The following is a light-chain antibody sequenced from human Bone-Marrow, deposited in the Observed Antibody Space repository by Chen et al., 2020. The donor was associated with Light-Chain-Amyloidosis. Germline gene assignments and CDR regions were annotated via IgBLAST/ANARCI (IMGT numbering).Light chain of an antibody. CDR3: QSYQGSSQGV. V-gene: IGLV6-57*01. Sequence: NFMLTQPHSVSESPGKTVIISCTRSSGSIATNYVQWYQQRPGSSPTTVIYEDDQRTSGVPDRFSGSIDRSFNSASLTISGLKTEDEADYYCQSYQGSSQGVFGGGTKLTVL. J-gene: IGLJ3*02. CDR2: EDD. CDR1: SGSIATNY.